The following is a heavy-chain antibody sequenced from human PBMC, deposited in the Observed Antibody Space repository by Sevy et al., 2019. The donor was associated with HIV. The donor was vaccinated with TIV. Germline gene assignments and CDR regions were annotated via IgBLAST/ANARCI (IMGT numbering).Heavy chain of an antibody. CDR1: GFNVNDNY. V-gene: IGHV3-53*01. D-gene: IGHD2-15*01. CDR3: ARIPGCCRGISCPFEN. Sequence: GGSLRLSCLASGFNVNDNYMTWVRQAPGKGLEWVSLIRSAGGISYGDSVRGRFTISRDTSKNTVFLQMNSLRVEDTAVYYCARIPGCCRGISCPFENWGQGALVTVSS. CDR2: IRSAGGI. J-gene: IGHJ4*02.